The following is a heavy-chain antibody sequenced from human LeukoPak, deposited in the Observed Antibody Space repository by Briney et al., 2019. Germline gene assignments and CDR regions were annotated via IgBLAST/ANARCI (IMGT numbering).Heavy chain of an antibody. CDR2: IDWDDDK. CDR3: ARGGGATAVDY. V-gene: IGHV2-70*04. Sequence: SGPALVKPTRTLTLTCTFSGFSLSTSGMRVSWIRQPPGKALEWLARIDWDDDKFYNTSLKTRLTISKDTSKNQVVLTITNMDPVDTATYYCARGGGATAVDYWGQGTLVTVSS. CDR1: GFSLSTSGMR. J-gene: IGHJ4*02. D-gene: IGHD1-26*01.